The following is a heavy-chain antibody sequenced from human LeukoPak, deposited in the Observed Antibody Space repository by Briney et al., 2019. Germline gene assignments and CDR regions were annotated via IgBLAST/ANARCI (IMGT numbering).Heavy chain of an antibody. J-gene: IGHJ4*02. CDR1: GFTFSSYG. V-gene: IGHV3-33*01. Sequence: GGSLRLSCAASGFTFSSYGMHWVRQAPGKGLEWVAVIWYDGSNKYYADSVKGRFTISRDNSKNTLYLQMNSLRAEDTAVYYCARDKDCWYFDYWGQGTLVTVSS. CDR3: ARDKDCWYFDY. D-gene: IGHD2-21*02. CDR2: IWYDGSNK.